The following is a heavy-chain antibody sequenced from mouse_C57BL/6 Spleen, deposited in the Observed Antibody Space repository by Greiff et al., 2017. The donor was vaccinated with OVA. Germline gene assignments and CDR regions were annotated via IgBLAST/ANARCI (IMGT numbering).Heavy chain of an antibody. Sequence: DVMLVESGGDLVKPGGSLKLSCAASGFTFSSYGMSWVRQTPDKRLEWVATISSGGSYTYYPDSVKGRFTISRDNAKNTLYLQMSSLKSEDTAMYYCARHRAFNYDAYAMDYWGQGTSVTVSS. CDR1: GFTFSSYG. CDR3: ARHRAFNYDAYAMDY. CDR2: ISSGGSYT. J-gene: IGHJ4*01. V-gene: IGHV5-6*02. D-gene: IGHD2-4*01.